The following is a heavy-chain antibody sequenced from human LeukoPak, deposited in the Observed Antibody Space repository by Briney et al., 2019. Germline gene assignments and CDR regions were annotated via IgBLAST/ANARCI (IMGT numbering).Heavy chain of an antibody. CDR2: IIPIFGTA. Sequence: SVKVSCTASGGTFSSYAISWVRQAPGQGLEWMGGIIPIFGTANYAQKFQGRVTITADESTGTAYMELSSLRSEDTAVYYCARTYYYDSSGYYQTSPHYYYYGMDVWGQGTTVTVSS. CDR3: ARTYYYDSSGYYQTSPHYYYYGMDV. J-gene: IGHJ6*02. CDR1: GGTFSSYA. V-gene: IGHV1-69*13. D-gene: IGHD3-22*01.